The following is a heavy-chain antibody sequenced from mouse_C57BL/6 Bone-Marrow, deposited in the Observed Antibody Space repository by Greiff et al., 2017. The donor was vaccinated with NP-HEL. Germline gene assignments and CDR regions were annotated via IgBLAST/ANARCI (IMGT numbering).Heavy chain of an antibody. D-gene: IGHD4-1*01. CDR3: TTHWSFDY. V-gene: IGHV14-4*01. CDR1: GFNIKDDY. Sequence: VQLQQSGAELVRPGASVKLSCTASGFNIKDDYMHWVKQRPEQGLEWIGWIDPENGDTEYASKFQGKATITADTSSNTAYLQLSILTSEDAAVYYCTTHWSFDYWGQGTTLTVSS. J-gene: IGHJ2*01. CDR2: IDPENGDT.